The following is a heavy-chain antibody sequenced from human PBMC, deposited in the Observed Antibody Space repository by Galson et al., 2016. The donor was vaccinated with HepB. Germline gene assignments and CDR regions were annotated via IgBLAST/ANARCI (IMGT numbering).Heavy chain of an antibody. J-gene: IGHJ6*02. CDR1: AGAISPYY. V-gene: IGHV4-59*01. D-gene: IGHD5/OR15-5a*01. CDR3: ARDVLYSVSDSSLDYHGMDV. CDR2: ALYTGST. Sequence: SETLSLTCSLPAGAISPYYWTWIRQAPGRGLEWIGNALYTGSTNYNPSLQSRLTISIDPSEPQFSLKLNSVTAADTAVYYCARDVLYSVSDSSLDYHGMDVWGQGTTVTVSS.